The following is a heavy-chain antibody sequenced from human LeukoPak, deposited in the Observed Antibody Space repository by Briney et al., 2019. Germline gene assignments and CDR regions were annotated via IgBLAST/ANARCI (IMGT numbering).Heavy chain of an antibody. CDR3: ARDLGWFHFDS. CDR2: IKEDGSAQ. D-gene: IGHD2-15*01. J-gene: IGHJ4*02. Sequence: PGGSLRLSCAASGFTFRNNWMTWVRQAPEKGLEWVAHIKEDGSAQNYIDSVKGRFTISRDNAKNSLFLQTNSVRAEDTAIYYCARDLGWFHFDSWGQGTLVTVSS. CDR1: GFTFRNNW. V-gene: IGHV3-7*01.